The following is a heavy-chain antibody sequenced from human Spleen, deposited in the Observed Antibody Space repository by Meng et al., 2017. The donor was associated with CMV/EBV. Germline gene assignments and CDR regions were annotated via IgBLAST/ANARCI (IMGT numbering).Heavy chain of an antibody. CDR3: VRDMSRF. D-gene: IGHD3-10*02. J-gene: IGHJ4*02. Sequence: SVKVSCQASGYNFKGYAIIWVRQAPGQGLEWMGWISTYYGNTNYTQRFQGRITLTTDTSTSTAYMELRSLTSDDTAVYYCVRDMSRFWGQGTLVTVSS. CDR1: GYNFKGYA. V-gene: IGHV1-18*01. CDR2: ISTYYGNT.